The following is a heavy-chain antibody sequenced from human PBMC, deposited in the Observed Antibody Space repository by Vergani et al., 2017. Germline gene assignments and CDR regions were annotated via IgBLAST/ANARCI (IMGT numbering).Heavy chain of an antibody. J-gene: IGHJ4*02. CDR3: ARQVTQDYYNDSDYFDY. Sequence: QLQLHKSGPGLVKPSETLSLTCTLSGGSISSSSHFWGWLRQTPGKGLGWIGSMDYNGRAYYTPSLRRRVSISIDTSKMQFFLKLYSLTAEDTAIYYCARQVTQDYYNDSDYFDYWGLGTLVTVSS. V-gene: IGHV4-39*01. CDR2: MDYNGRA. D-gene: IGHD3-22*01. CDR1: GGSISSSSHF.